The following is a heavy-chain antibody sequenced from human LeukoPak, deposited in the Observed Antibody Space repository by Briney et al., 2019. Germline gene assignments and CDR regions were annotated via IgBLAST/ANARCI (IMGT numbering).Heavy chain of an antibody. J-gene: IGHJ4*02. CDR2: IYISGRT. Sequence: ASETLSLTCSVSGGSINNYYCSWIRQPAGKGLEWIGRIYISGRTNYHPSLESRVSMSVDSSKNQFSLKLSSMTAVDTALYFCAIGSQGFTSIDYWGQGTLVIVSS. D-gene: IGHD3-16*01. CDR3: AIGSQGFTSIDY. V-gene: IGHV4-4*07. CDR1: GGSINNYY.